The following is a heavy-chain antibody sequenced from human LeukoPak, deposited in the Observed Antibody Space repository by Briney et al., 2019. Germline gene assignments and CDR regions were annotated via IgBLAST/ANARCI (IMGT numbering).Heavy chain of an antibody. J-gene: IGHJ4*02. CDR1: GFTFSDHY. CDR2: ISSSGSAI. Sequence: PGGSLRLSCAASGFTFSDHYMSWIRQAPGKGLEWISCISSSGSAIYYADSVKGRFTISRDNAKNSLYLQMNSLRADDTAVYYCARDRLLPRGADYWGQGTLVSVSS. D-gene: IGHD1-26*01. CDR3: ARDRLLPRGADY. V-gene: IGHV3-11*01.